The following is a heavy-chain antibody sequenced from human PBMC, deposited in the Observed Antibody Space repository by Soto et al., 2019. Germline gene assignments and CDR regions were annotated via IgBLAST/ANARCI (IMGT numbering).Heavy chain of an antibody. CDR3: ARDKERVDYAKKPDAFDI. CDR1: GGTFSSYA. CDR2: IIPIFGTA. D-gene: IGHD4-17*01. J-gene: IGHJ3*02. V-gene: IGHV1-69*13. Sequence: GASVKVSCKASGGTFSSYAISWVRQAPGQGLEWMGGIIPIFGTANYAQKFQGRVTITADESTSTAYMELSSLRSEDTAVYYCARDKERVDYAKKPDAFDIWGQGTMVTVSS.